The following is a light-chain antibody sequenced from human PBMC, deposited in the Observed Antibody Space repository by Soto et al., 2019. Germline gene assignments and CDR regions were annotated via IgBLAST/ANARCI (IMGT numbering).Light chain of an antibody. V-gene: IGKV1-5*03. Sequence: DIQMTQSPSTLSASVGDRVTITCRASQSMTSRLAWYQQKPGKAPKLLIYKASSLESGVPSRFSGSGSGTEFTLTISSLQPDDFATYYCHHYNSYPFTFGPGTKVDIK. J-gene: IGKJ3*01. CDR1: QSMTSR. CDR3: HHYNSYPFT. CDR2: KAS.